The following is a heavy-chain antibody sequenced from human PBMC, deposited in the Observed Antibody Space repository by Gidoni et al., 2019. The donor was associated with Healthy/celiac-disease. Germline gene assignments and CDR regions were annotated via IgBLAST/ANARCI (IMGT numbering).Heavy chain of an antibody. CDR2: IWYDGSNK. CDR3: ARGVSGSSFDY. V-gene: IGHV3-33*01. J-gene: IGHJ4*02. D-gene: IGHD5-12*01. CDR1: GFTFSSYG. Sequence: QVQLVESGGGVVQPGRSLRRSCAASGFTFSSYGMHWVRQAPGKGLEWVAVIWYDGSNKYYADSVKVRFTISRDNSKNTLYLQMNSLRAEDTAVYYCARGVSGSSFDYWGQGTLVTVSS.